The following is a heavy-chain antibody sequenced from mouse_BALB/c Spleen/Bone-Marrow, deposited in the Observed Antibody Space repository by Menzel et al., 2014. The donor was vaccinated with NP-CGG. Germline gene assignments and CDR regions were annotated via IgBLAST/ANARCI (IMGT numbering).Heavy chain of an antibody. CDR2: IDPENGNT. V-gene: IGHV14-1*02. D-gene: IGHD1-1*01. J-gene: IGHJ1*01. CDR3: ARWDYYGSSYRYFDV. CDR1: GFNIKDYY. Sequence: EVQLQQSGAELVRPGAIVKLSCKASGFNIKDYYMHWVKQRPEQGLEWIGWIDPENGNTIYDPKFQGKATITADTSSNTAYLQLSSLTSEDTAVYYCARWDYYGSSYRYFDVWGAGTTVTVSS.